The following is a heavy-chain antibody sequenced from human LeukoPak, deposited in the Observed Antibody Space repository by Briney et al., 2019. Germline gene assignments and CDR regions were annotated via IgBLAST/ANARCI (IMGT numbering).Heavy chain of an antibody. CDR2: INPNSGGT. V-gene: IGHV1-2*02. CDR1: GYTFTGYY. D-gene: IGHD1-1*01. Sequence: ASVKVYCKASGYTFTGYYMHWVRQAPGQGLEWMGWINPNSGGTNYAQKFQGRVTMTRDTSISTAYMELSRLRSDDTAVYYCARDAVHSTGTPTNWGQGTLVTVSS. CDR3: ARDAVHSTGTPTN. J-gene: IGHJ4*02.